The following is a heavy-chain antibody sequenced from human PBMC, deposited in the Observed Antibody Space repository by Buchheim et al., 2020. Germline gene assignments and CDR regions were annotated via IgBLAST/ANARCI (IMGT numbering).Heavy chain of an antibody. CDR1: GFTFSSYW. D-gene: IGHD3-10*01. J-gene: IGHJ4*02. V-gene: IGHV3-7*01. CDR3: ASQTRDLWLGELWAFDY. CDR2: IKQDGSEK. Sequence: EVQLVESGGGLVQPGGSLRLSCAASGFTFSSYWMSWVRQAPGKGLEWVANIKQDGSEKYYVDSVKGRFTISRDNAKNSLYLQMSSLRAEDTAVYYCASQTRDLWLGELWAFDYWGQGTL.